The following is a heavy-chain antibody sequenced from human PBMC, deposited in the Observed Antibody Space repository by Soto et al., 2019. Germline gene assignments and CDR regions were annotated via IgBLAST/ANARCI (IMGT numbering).Heavy chain of an antibody. CDR1: GFTFDDYC. Sequence: PGGSLRLSCAASGFTFDDYCMSWVRQAPGKGLEWVSGINWNGGSTGYADSVKGRFTISRDNAKNSLYLQMNSLRAEDTAVYKCARDYEEEYESGTRSCDYWGQGTLVTVSS. D-gene: IGHD6-13*01. CDR3: ARDYEEEYESGTRSCDY. J-gene: IGHJ4*02. CDR2: INWNGGST. V-gene: IGHV3-20*01.